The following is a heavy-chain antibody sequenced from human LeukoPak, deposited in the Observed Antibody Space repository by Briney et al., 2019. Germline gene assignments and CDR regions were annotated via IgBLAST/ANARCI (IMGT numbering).Heavy chain of an antibody. CDR3: VRDLGGRSGH. D-gene: IGHD1-26*01. CDR1: GFPFSGYW. V-gene: IGHV3-74*01. J-gene: IGHJ4*02. Sequence: PGGSLRLSCAASGFPFSGYWMYWLRQAPGKGLVWVSRSNEDGSTTNYADSVKGRFTISRDNAKNTLYLQMNSLTAEDTAVYYCVRDLGGRSGHWGQGTLVTVSS. CDR2: SNEDGSTT.